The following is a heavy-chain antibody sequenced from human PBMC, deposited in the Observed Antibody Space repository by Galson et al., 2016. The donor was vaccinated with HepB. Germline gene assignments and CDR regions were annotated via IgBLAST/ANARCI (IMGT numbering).Heavy chain of an antibody. J-gene: IGHJ4*02. CDR1: GFVFSNFG. Sequence: SLRLSCAASGFVFSNFGLSWVRQAPGKGLEWVASISTRHTTYCSDSVQGRFTISRDNSNNTLYLQMNGLRAEDTAVYYCAKERLVRRIFDHWGQGTLLTVSS. V-gene: IGHV3-23*01. D-gene: IGHD1-1*01. CDR3: AKERLVRRIFDH. CDR2: ISTRHTT.